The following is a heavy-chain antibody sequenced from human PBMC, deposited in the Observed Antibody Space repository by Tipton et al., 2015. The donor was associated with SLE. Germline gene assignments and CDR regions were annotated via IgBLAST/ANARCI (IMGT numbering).Heavy chain of an antibody. D-gene: IGHD3-10*01. Sequence: LRLSCAVSGGSISSGGYSWSWIRQPPGKGLEWIGSIYYSGSTYYNPSLKSRVTISVDTSKNQFSLKLSSVTAADTAVYYCASSPVRARDYFDYWGQGTLVTVSS. CDR1: GGSISSGGYS. CDR2: IYYSGST. J-gene: IGHJ4*02. CDR3: ASSPVRARDYFDY. V-gene: IGHV4-30-2*03.